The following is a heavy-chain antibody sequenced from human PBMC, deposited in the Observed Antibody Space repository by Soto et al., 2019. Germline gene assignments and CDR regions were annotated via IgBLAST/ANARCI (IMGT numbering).Heavy chain of an antibody. CDR1: GFTFSDHY. D-gene: IGHD3-22*01. CDR2: TRNKANSYTT. CDR3: ARADYYDSSGYDY. J-gene: IGHJ4*02. V-gene: IGHV3-72*01. Sequence: GGSLRLSCAASGFTFSDHYMDWVRQAPGKGLEWVGRTRNKANSYTTEYAASVKGRFTISRDDSKNSLYLRMNSLKTEDTAVYYCARADYYDSSGYDYWGQGTLVTVSS.